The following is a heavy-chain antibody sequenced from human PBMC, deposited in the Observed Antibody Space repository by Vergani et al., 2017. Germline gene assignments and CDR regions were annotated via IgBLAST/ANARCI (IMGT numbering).Heavy chain of an antibody. J-gene: IGHJ4*02. CDR3: AKDPSPPDILTGCFDY. CDR2: IRYVGSNK. Sequence: QVQLQQWGAGLLKPSETLSLTCAVYGGSFSGYYWSWIRQPPGKGLEWVAFIRYVGSNKYYADSVKGRFTISRDNSKNTLYLQMNSLRAEDTAVYYCAKDPSPPDILTGCFDYWGQGTLVTVSS. CDR1: GGSFSGYY. V-gene: IGHV3-30*02. D-gene: IGHD3-9*01.